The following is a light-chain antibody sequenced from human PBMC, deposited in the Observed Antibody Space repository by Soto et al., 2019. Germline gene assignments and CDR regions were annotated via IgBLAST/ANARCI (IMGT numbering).Light chain of an antibody. Sequence: EIVLTQSPGTLSLSPGERATLSCRASQTISSSYLAWYQQKPGQAPRLLIYAASSSATGIPDTFSGSGYGTDFTLAINRLEPEDFAVYFCQQCGGSPLFTFGPGTTVDI. CDR3: QQCGGSPLFT. CDR1: QTISSSY. V-gene: IGKV3-20*01. J-gene: IGKJ3*01. CDR2: AAS.